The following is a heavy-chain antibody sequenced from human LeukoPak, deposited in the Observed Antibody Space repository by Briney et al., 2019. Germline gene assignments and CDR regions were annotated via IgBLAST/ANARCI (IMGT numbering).Heavy chain of an antibody. D-gene: IGHD5-12*01. Sequence: GGSLRLSCAASGFTFSSYAMSWVRQAPGKGLEWVSAISGSGGSTHYADSVKGRFTISRDNSKNTLYLQMNSLRAEDTAVYYCANNPGGYSGYDWVPDYYYYYMDVWGKGTTVTISS. J-gene: IGHJ6*03. V-gene: IGHV3-23*01. CDR3: ANNPGGYSGYDWVPDYYYYYMDV. CDR2: ISGSGGST. CDR1: GFTFSSYA.